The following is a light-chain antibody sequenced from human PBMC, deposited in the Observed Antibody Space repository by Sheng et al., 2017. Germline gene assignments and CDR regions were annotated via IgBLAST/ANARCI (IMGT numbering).Light chain of an antibody. CDR1: QSVSSTY. CDR3: QQYGSSPIT. Sequence: EIVLTQSPDTLSLSPGEGATLSCRPSQSVSSTYLAWYRQKPGQAPRLLIYAASSRATGIPDRFSGSGSGTDFTLTISRLEPEDFAVYYCQQYGSSPITFGQGTRLEIK. V-gene: IGKV3-20*01. CDR2: AAS. J-gene: IGKJ5*01.